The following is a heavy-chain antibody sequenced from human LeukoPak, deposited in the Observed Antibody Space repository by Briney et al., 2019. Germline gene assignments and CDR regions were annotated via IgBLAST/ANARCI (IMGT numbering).Heavy chain of an antibody. J-gene: IGHJ6*04. CDR2: ISSSGSTI. V-gene: IGHV3-48*03. D-gene: IGHD3-10*02. CDR1: RFTFSSYE. Sequence: LAGGSLRLSCAASRFTFSSYEMNWVRQAPGKGLEWVSYISSSGSTIYYADSVKGRFTISRDNAKNSLYLQMNSLRAEDTAVYYCAELGITMIGGVWGKGTTVTISS. CDR3: AELGITMIGGV.